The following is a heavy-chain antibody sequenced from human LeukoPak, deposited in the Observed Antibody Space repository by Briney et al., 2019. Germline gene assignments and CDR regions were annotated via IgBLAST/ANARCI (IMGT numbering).Heavy chain of an antibody. CDR2: IRYDGSNK. J-gene: IGHJ4*02. D-gene: IGHD4-11*01. CDR3: AKAPYYSNYYFDY. Sequence: GGSLRLSCAASGFIFSTFGMHWVRQAPGKGLEWVTYIRYDGSNKYYAESVKGRFTISRDNSKNTLYLQMNSLRAEDTAVYYCAKAPYYSNYYFDYWGQGTLVTVSS. CDR1: GFIFSTFG. V-gene: IGHV3-30*02.